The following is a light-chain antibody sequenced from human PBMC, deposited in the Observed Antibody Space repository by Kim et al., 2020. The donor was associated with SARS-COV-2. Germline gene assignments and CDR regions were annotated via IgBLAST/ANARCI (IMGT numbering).Light chain of an antibody. CDR3: QVWDGSNDHVV. CDR2: FDS. CDR1: NVGSKS. J-gene: IGLJ7*01. Sequence: SYELTQPPSVSVAPGETARISCGGYNVGSKSVHWYQQKAGQAPVLVIYFDSNRPSGSPERFSGSNSGNTATLSISRVEVGDEADYYCQVWDGSNDHVVFGGGTQLTVL. V-gene: IGLV3-21*04.